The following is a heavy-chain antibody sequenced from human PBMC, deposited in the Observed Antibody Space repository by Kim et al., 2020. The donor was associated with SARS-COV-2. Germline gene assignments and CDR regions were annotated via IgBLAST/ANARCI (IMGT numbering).Heavy chain of an antibody. CDR3: ARNLFRGPLRVCFDP. J-gene: IGHJ5*02. CDR1: GGSINSGGYS. Sequence: SETLSLTCTVSGGSINSGGYSWSWIRQPPGKGLEYIGYIYHSGATYYNPSLKSRPTMSVDRSKNQFSLNLTFVTAADTAVYYCARNLFRGPLRVCFDPWG. CDR2: IYHSGAT. V-gene: IGHV4-30-2*01. D-gene: IGHD3-10*01.